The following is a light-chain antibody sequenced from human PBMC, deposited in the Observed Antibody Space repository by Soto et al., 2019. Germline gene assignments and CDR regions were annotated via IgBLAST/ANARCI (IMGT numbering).Light chain of an antibody. V-gene: IGKV1-5*03. J-gene: IGKJ1*01. Sequence: DIQMTQSPPTLSASVGDRVTITCRASQSISTWLAWYRQKPGKVPEVLIYKASSLQSGVPPRFSGSGSGTEFTLTISSLQPDDFATYHCQQYSSYWTFGQGTKVDIK. CDR1: QSISTW. CDR3: QQYSSYWT. CDR2: KAS.